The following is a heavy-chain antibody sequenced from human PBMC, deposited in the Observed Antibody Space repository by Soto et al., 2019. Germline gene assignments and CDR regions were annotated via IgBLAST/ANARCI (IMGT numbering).Heavy chain of an antibody. Sequence: GSLRLSCAASGFNFSIYAMSWVRQAPGKGLEWVSVISGSGGSTHYADSVKGRSTISRDNSKNTLHLQVNSLRGEDTAVYYCAKEADISGYYPDYWGQGTQVTVSS. CDR2: ISGSGGST. CDR1: GFNFSIYA. D-gene: IGHD3-22*01. V-gene: IGHV3-23*01. CDR3: AKEADISGYYPDY. J-gene: IGHJ4*02.